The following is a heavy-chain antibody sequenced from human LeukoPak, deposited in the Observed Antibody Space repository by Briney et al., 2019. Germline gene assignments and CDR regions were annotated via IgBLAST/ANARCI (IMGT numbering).Heavy chain of an antibody. V-gene: IGHV3-30-3*01. D-gene: IGHD2-15*01. CDR3: TRDGASRGAPDEY. CDR1: GFTFSSYA. CDR2: LPSDGSNK. Sequence: PGGSLRLSCAASGFTFSSYAMHWVRQAPGKGLEWVAVLPSDGSNKYYTDAVEGRFTISRDNSKNTLYLQMNTMRGEDRAVYYCTRDGASRGAPDEYWGQGPLVTVSS. J-gene: IGHJ4*02.